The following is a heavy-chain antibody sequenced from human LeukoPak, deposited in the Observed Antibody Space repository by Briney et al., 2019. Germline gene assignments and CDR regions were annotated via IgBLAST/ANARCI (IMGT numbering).Heavy chain of an antibody. CDR1: GFTVSSNY. V-gene: IGHV3-53*01. CDR3: AKESGTSRPLDF. D-gene: IGHD1-1*01. Sequence: GGSLRLSCAASGFTVSSNYMSWVRQAPGKGLAWVSVIYSGGSTYYADSVKGRFTISRDNSKNTLYLQMNSLRADDTAVYYCAKESGTSRPLDFWGQGTLVTVSS. J-gene: IGHJ4*02. CDR2: IYSGGST.